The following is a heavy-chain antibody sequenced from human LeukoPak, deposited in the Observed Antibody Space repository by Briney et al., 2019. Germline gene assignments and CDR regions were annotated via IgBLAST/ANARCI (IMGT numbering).Heavy chain of an antibody. J-gene: IGHJ3*02. CDR2: IIPVFGTA. CDR3: AREEGAPIAAANI. Sequence: SVKVSCKASGGTFSTYAISWVRQAPGQGLEWMGGIIPVFGTANYAQKFQGRVTITADESTSTAYMELSSLRSEDTAVYYCAREEGAPIAAANIWGLGTKVTVSS. D-gene: IGHD6-13*01. V-gene: IGHV1-69*13. CDR1: GGTFSTYA.